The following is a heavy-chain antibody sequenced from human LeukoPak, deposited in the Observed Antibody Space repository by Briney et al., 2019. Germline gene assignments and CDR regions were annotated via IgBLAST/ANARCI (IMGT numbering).Heavy chain of an antibody. CDR2: ISNVGRGM. V-gene: IGHV3-48*04. D-gene: IGHD2-15*01. CDR1: GFSFSSYG. J-gene: IGHJ1*01. CDR3: AVPPRTPDSA. Sequence: GGSLRLSCVASGFSFSSYGTHCVRQAPGKGLEWVSGISNVGRGMTYADSVKGPFAISRDNAKNSVYLQMNSRRSDDTAMYHCAVPPRTPDSAGGQGTLVTVSS.